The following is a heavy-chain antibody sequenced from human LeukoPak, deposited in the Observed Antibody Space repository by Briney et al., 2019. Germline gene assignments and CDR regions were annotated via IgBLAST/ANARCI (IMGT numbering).Heavy chain of an antibody. CDR2: INPNSGGT. CDR3: ARESLYGSGSYYYDY. Sequence: ASVKVSCKASGYTFTGYYMHWVRQAPGQGLEWMGWINPNSGGTNYAQKLQGRVTMTTDTSTSTAYMELRSLRSDDTAVYYCARESLYGSGSYYYDYWGQGTLVTVSS. D-gene: IGHD3-10*01. CDR1: GYTFTGYY. V-gene: IGHV1-2*02. J-gene: IGHJ4*02.